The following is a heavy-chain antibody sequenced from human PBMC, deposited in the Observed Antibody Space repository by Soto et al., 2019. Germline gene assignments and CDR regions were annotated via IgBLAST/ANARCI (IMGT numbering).Heavy chain of an antibody. CDR2: ISYDGSNK. D-gene: IGHD1-1*01. CDR3: GKDIKPGGMDV. CDR1: GFTFSSYG. J-gene: IGHJ6*02. V-gene: IGHV3-30*18. Sequence: PGGSLRLSCAASGFTFSSYGMHWVRQAPGKGLEWVAVISYDGSNKYYADSVKGRFTISRDNSKNTLYLQMNSLRVEDTALYYCGKDIKPGGMDVWGQGTTVTVSS.